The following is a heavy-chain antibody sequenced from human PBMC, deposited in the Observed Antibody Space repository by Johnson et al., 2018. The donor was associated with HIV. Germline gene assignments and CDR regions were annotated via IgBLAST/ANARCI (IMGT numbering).Heavy chain of an antibody. D-gene: IGHD6-13*01. CDR2: IWPDGSNR. CDR3: ARECSSTRWTYGFDI. V-gene: IGHV3-33*01. Sequence: QVQLVESGGGVVQPGRSLRLSCAASGFTFSSYGMHWVRQAPGKGLEWVALIWPDGSNRYYADSVKGRFTISRDNSKNTLYLQMNSLRAEDTAVYYFARECSSTRWTYGFDIWGQGTMVTVSS. J-gene: IGHJ3*02. CDR1: GFTFSSYG.